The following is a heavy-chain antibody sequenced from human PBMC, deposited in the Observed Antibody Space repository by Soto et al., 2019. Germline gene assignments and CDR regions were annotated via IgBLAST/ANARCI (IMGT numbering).Heavy chain of an antibody. D-gene: IGHD1-26*01. Sequence: GSLTLSCAASGFTFSSYAMSWVRQAPGKGLEWVSAISGSGGSTYYADSVKGRFTISRDNSKNTLYLQMNSLRAEDTAVYYCAGSTLGFYYSYYGMDVWGPGXTVTVYS. CDR1: GFTFSSYA. CDR2: ISGSGGST. J-gene: IGHJ6*02. CDR3: AGSTLGFYYSYYGMDV. V-gene: IGHV3-23*01.